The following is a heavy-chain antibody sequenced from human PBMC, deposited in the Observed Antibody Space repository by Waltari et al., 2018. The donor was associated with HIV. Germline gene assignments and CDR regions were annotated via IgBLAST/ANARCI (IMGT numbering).Heavy chain of an antibody. CDR1: GGSISGGGYY. CDR3: ARGPTAMVTFDS. CDR2: SQASGRT. V-gene: IGHV4-61*02. D-gene: IGHD5-18*01. J-gene: IGHJ4*02. Sequence: QVQLQESGPGLVKPSQTLSLTCTVSGGSISGGGYYWSWVRQPAGKGLEWIGRSQASGRTNYNPSLRSRVTISVDASKNQFSLKLTSVTAADTAVYFCARGPTAMVTFDSWGQGTLVTVSS.